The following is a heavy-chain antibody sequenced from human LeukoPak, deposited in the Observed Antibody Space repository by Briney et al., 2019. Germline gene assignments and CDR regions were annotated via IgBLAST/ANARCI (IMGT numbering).Heavy chain of an antibody. D-gene: IGHD2-21*02. CDR1: EFTFSSYS. CDR2: ISSTSTYI. V-gene: IGHV3-21*01. Sequence: GGSLRLSCAASEFTFSSYSMNWVRQAPGKGLEWVSSISSTSTYIYYAVSVKGRFTITRDNAKNSLYLQMNSLRAEDTAVYYCARGSYCGGDCYPYYYYMDVWGKGTTVTVSS. CDR3: ARGSYCGGDCYPYYYYMDV. J-gene: IGHJ6*03.